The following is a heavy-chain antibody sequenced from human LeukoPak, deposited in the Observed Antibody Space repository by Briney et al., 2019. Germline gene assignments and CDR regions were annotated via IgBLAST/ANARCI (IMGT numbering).Heavy chain of an antibody. J-gene: IGHJ5*02. V-gene: IGHV1-8*01. D-gene: IGHD3-3*01. CDR2: MNPNSGNT. CDR3: ARDISHYDFWSGYYMRGGNWFDP. CDR1: GYTFTSYD. Sequence: ASVKVSCKASGYTFTSYDINWVRQATGQGLEWMGWMNPNSGNTGYAQKSQGRVTMTRNTSISTAYMELSSLRSEDTAVYYCARDISHYDFWSGYYMRGGNWFDPWGQGTLVTVSS.